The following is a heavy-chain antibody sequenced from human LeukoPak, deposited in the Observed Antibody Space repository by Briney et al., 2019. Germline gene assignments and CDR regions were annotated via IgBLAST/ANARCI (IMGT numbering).Heavy chain of an antibody. CDR3: ARSQWGVLMVYAAYFDY. V-gene: IGHV4-59*05. Sequence: SETLSLTCTVSGGSISSYYWSWIRQPAGKGLEWIGSIYYSGSTYYNPSLKSRVTISVDTSKNQFSLKLSSVTAADTAVYYCARSQWGVLMVYAAYFDYWGQGTLVTVSS. D-gene: IGHD2-8*01. CDR2: IYYSGST. CDR1: GGSISSYY. J-gene: IGHJ4*02.